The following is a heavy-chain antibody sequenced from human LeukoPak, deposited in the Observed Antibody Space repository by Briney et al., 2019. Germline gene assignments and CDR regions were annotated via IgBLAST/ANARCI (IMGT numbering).Heavy chain of an antibody. J-gene: IGHJ4*02. D-gene: IGHD3-16*02. Sequence: PSETLSLTCTVSGGSISSGGYYWSRIRQHPGKGLEWIGYIYYSGSTNYNPSLKSRVTISVDTSKKQFSLKLSSVTAADTAVYYCARGLSAVVYWGQGTLVTVSS. CDR2: IYYSGST. CDR3: ARGLSAVVY. CDR1: GGSISSGGYY. V-gene: IGHV4-31*03.